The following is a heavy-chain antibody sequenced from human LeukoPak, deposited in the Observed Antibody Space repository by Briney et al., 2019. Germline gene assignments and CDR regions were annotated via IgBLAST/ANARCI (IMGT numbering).Heavy chain of an antibody. CDR1: GVRFNEYW. V-gene: IGHV3-7*01. CDR3: VRAGWELDY. D-gene: IGHD1-1*01. Sequence: GGSLRLSCAASGVRFNEYWISWVRQPPGEGLQWVAHIKDDGTEEYYLDSVEGRFTIARDDAKNSLYLQMNSLRVEDTALYYCVRAGWELDYWGQGTPVTVS. CDR2: IKDDGTEE. J-gene: IGHJ4*02.